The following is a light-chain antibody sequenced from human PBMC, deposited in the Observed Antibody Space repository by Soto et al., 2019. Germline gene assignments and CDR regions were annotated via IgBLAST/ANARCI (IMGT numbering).Light chain of an antibody. CDR1: SSNIGNNY. J-gene: IGLJ2*01. V-gene: IGLV1-51*01. CDR2: DNN. CDR3: GTWDSSLSAGV. Sequence: SVLTQPPSVSAAPGQKVTISCYGSSSNIGNNYVSWYQQLPGTATQLLIYDNNKRPSGIPDRLSGSKSGTSATLGITGLQTGDEADYYCGTWDSSLSAGVFGGGTKLPVL.